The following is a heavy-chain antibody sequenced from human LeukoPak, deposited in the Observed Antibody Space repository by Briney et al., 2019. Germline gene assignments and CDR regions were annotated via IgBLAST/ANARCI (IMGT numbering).Heavy chain of an antibody. J-gene: IGHJ4*02. CDR1: GFTFSSYA. Sequence: PGGSLRLSCAASGFTFSSYAMSWVRQAPGKGLEWVSAISGSGGSTYYADPVKGRFTISRDNSKNTLYLQMNSLRAEDTAVYYCAKGTGGLSAAAGTPGYWGQGTLVTVSS. V-gene: IGHV3-23*01. D-gene: IGHD6-13*01. CDR3: AKGTGGLSAAAGTPGY. CDR2: ISGSGGST.